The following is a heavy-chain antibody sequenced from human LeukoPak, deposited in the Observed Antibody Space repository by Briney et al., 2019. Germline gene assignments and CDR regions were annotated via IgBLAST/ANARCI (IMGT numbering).Heavy chain of an antibody. V-gene: IGHV4-59*01. CDR3: ARARDGYNYGY. CDR1: GGSISSYY. J-gene: IGHJ4*02. Sequence: SETLSLTCTVSGGSISSYYWSWIRQPPGKGLEWIGYIYYSGSTNYNPSLKSRVTISVDTSKNQFSLKLSSATAADTAVYYCARARDGYNYGYWGQGTLVTVSS. CDR2: IYYSGST. D-gene: IGHD5-24*01.